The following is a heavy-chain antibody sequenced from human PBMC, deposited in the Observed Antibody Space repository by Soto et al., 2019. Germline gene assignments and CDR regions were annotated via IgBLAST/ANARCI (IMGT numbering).Heavy chain of an antibody. J-gene: IGHJ5*02. D-gene: IGHD3-9*01. V-gene: IGHV3-21*01. CDR1: GFTFSSDS. CDR2: ISSSSSYI. CDR3: ARDVHYDILTGYYVKSWFDP. Sequence: EVQLVESGGGLVKPGGSLRLSCAASGFTFSSDSMNWVRQAPGKGLEWVASISSSSSYIYYADSVKGRFTISRDKAKNSLYLQMNSLRAEDTAVYYCARDVHYDILTGYYVKSWFDPWGQGTLVTVSS.